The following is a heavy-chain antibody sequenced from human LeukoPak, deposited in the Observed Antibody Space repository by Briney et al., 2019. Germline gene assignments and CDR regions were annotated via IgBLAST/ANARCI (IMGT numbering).Heavy chain of an antibody. CDR1: GFTFSSYG. CDR3: AKDPDSGYDPNKWFDP. CDR2: ISYDGSNK. J-gene: IGHJ5*02. Sequence: PGGSLRLSCAASGFTFSSYGMHWVRQAPGKGLEWVAVISYDGSNKYYADSVKGRFTISRDNSKNTLYLQMNSLRAEDTAVYYLAKDPDSGYDPNKWFDPWGQGTLVTVSS. V-gene: IGHV3-30*18. D-gene: IGHD5-12*01.